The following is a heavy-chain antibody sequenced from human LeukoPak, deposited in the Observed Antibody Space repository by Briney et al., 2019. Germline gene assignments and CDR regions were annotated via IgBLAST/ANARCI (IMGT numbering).Heavy chain of an antibody. J-gene: IGHJ4*02. CDR2: INHSGST. Sequence: SETLSLTCAVYGGSFSGYYWSWIRQPPGKGLEWIGEINHSGSTNYNPSLKSRVTISVDTSKNQFSLKLSSVTAADTAVYYCAGEAYYDFWSGIAPLYFDYWGQGTLVTVSS. CDR3: AGEAYYDFWSGIAPLYFDY. D-gene: IGHD3-3*01. V-gene: IGHV4-34*01. CDR1: GGSFSGYY.